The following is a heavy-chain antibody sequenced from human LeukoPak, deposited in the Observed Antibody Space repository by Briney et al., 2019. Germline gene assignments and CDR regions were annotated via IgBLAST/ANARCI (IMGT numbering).Heavy chain of an antibody. CDR1: GFTFSSYW. J-gene: IGHJ5*02. D-gene: IGHD4-17*01. V-gene: IGHV3-7*04. CDR2: IKQDGSEK. Sequence: GGSLRLSCAASGFTFSSYWMSWVRQAPGKGLEWVANIKQDGSEKYYVDSVKGRFTISRDNAKNSLYLQMNSLRAEDTAVYYCATERGVTINWFDPWGQGTLDTVSS. CDR3: ATERGVTINWFDP.